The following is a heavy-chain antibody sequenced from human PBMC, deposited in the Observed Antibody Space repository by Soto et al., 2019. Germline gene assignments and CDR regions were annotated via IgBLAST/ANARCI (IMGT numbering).Heavy chain of an antibody. V-gene: IGHV3-74*01. CDR1: GFTFSSYW. D-gene: IGHD3-10*01. Sequence: GGSLRLSCAASGFTFSSYWMHWVRQAPGKGLVWVSRINSDGSGTSYADSVKGRFTISRDNAKNTLYLQMNSLRAEDTAVYYCARLGIGEFRESLVRAFDIWGQGTMVTVSS. CDR2: INSDGSGT. J-gene: IGHJ3*02. CDR3: ARLGIGEFRESLVRAFDI.